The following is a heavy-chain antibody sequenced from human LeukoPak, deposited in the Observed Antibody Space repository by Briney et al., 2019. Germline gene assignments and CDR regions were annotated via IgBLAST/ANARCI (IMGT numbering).Heavy chain of an antibody. CDR1: GYTFTSYA. CDR3: ARVGFHTYYYYMVV. V-gene: IGHV7-4-1*02. J-gene: IGHJ6*03. D-gene: IGHD3-10*01. CDR2: ININTGNP. Sequence: GASVKVSCKASGYTFTSYAMNWVRQAPGQGLEWMGWININTGNPTYAQGFQGRFVFSLDTSVSTAYLQISSLKAEDTAMYYCARVGFHTYYYYMVVWGKGTTVTVSS.